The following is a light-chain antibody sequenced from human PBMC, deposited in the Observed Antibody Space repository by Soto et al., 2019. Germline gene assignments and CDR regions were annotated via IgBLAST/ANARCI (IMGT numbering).Light chain of an antibody. CDR3: QQYNNWPPDRT. Sequence: DIQLTQSPSTLSASVGDRVTITCRASQTISSWLAWYQQKPGKAPNLLIYETSNLESGVPSRFSGSGSGTEFTLTISSLQSEDFAIYFCQQYNNWPPDRTFGQGTKVEIK. CDR1: QTISSW. J-gene: IGKJ1*01. CDR2: ETS. V-gene: IGKV1-5*03.